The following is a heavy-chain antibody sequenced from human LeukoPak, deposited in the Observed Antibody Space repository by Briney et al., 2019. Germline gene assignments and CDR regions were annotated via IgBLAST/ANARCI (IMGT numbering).Heavy chain of an antibody. CDR3: ARIKGVVVVAAPNWFDP. CDR1: GGSVSSGSYY. V-gene: IGHV4-61*01. D-gene: IGHD2-15*01. CDR2: IYYSGST. Sequence: KSSETLSLTCTVSGGSVSSGSYYWSWIRQPPGKGLEWIGYIYYSGSTNYNPSLKSRVTISVDTSKNQFSLKLSSVTAADTAVYYCARIKGVVVVAAPNWFDPWGQGTLVTVSS. J-gene: IGHJ5*02.